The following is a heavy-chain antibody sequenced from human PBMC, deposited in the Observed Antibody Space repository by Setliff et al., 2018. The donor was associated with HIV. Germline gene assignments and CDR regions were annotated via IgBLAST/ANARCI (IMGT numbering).Heavy chain of an antibody. D-gene: IGHD2-21*01. CDR1: GGSMSSYY. CDR3: ARSYCGADCSLVADTNWFDP. J-gene: IGHJ5*02. CDR2: MYYSGST. Sequence: SETLSLTCTVSGGSMSSYYWSWIRQPPGKGLEWIGYMYYSGSTNYNPSLQSRLTISLDTSKNQLSLKLSSVTAADSAMYYCARSYCGADCSLVADTNWFDPWGQGTLVTVSS. V-gene: IGHV4-59*08.